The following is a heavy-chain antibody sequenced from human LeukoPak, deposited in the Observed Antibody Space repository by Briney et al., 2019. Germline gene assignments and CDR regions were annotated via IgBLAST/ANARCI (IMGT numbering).Heavy chain of an antibody. J-gene: IGHJ4*02. Sequence: SETLSLTCTVSGGSVTGYYWTWIRQPVGKGLEWIGRIFSDGGTSYNPSLKSRVTMSVDTSKNQPSLKLDSVTAADTAVYYCAREPLPWGQGILVTVSS. V-gene: IGHV4-4*07. CDR2: IFSDGGT. D-gene: IGHD1-26*01. CDR3: AREPLP. CDR1: GGSVTGYY.